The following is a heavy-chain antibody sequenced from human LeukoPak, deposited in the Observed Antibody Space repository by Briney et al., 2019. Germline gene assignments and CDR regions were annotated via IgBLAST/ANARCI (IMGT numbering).Heavy chain of an antibody. V-gene: IGHV1-69*06. CDR3: ARVPDSSGWYSLCY. CDR1: GYTFSSYA. Sequence: SVKVSCKASGYTFSSYAISWVRQAPGQGLEWMGGIIPIFGTANYAQKFQGRVTITADKSTSTAYMELSSLRSEDTAVYYCARVPDSSGWYSLCYWGQGTLVTVSS. D-gene: IGHD6-19*01. J-gene: IGHJ4*02. CDR2: IIPIFGTA.